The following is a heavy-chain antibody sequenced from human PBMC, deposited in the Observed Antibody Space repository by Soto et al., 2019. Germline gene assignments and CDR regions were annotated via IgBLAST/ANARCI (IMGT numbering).Heavy chain of an antibody. D-gene: IGHD3-16*02. Sequence: ESGGGVVQPGRSLRLSCAASGFTFSSYGMHWVRQAPGKGLEWVAVISYDGSNKYYADSVKGRFTISRDNSKNTLYLKMNSLRAEDTAVYYCAKDLYVWGSYRSDLLWDAFDIWGQGTMVTVSS. J-gene: IGHJ3*02. CDR2: ISYDGSNK. CDR1: GFTFSSYG. CDR3: AKDLYVWGSYRSDLLWDAFDI. V-gene: IGHV3-30*18.